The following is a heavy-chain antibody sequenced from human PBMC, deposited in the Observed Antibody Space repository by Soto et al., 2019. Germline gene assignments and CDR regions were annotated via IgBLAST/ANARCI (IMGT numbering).Heavy chain of an antibody. V-gene: IGHV1-18*01. CDR1: GYTFTSYS. Sequence: ASVKVSCKASGYTFTSYSISWVRQAPGQGLEWMGWISAYNGNTNYAQKLQGRVTMTTDTSTSTAYMELRSLRSDDTAVYYCAREVSRYYGSGSYPDYWGQGTLVTVSS. D-gene: IGHD3-10*01. J-gene: IGHJ4*02. CDR3: AREVSRYYGSGSYPDY. CDR2: ISAYNGNT.